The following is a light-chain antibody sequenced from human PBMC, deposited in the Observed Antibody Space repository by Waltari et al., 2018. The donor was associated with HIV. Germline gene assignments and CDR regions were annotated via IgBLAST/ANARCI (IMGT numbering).Light chain of an antibody. CDR3: AAWDDSLNGRV. J-gene: IGLJ3*02. CDR1: SSNIGSNT. CDR2: NNN. V-gene: IGLV1-44*01. Sequence: QSVLTQPPSASGTPGQRVTISCSGSSSNIGSNTVNWYQQLPGTAPKLLIYNNNQRPSGVPALFSGSKSGTSASLAISGLQSEDEADYYCAAWDDSLNGRVFGGGTKLTVL.